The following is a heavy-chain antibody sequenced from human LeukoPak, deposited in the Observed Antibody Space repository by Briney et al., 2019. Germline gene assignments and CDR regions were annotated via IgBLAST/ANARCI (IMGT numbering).Heavy chain of an antibody. D-gene: IGHD3-10*01. Sequence: PGGSLRLSCAASGLTFSSYSMNWVRQAPGKGLEWVSYISSSSSTIYYADSVKGRFTISRDNAKNSLYLQMNSLRAEDTAVYYCARGTLRSFGDYWGQGTLVTVSS. CDR2: ISSSSSTI. J-gene: IGHJ4*02. V-gene: IGHV3-48*04. CDR3: ARGTLRSFGDY. CDR1: GLTFSSYS.